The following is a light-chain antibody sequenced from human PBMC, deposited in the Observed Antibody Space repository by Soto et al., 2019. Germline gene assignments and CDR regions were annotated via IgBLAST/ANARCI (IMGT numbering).Light chain of an antibody. CDR3: SAFTSSSTED. J-gene: IGLJ1*01. CDR1: SSDVGGYNY. CDR2: DVS. V-gene: IGLV2-14*01. Sequence: QSVLTPPASVSGSPGQSITISCTGTSSDVGGYNYVSWYQQHPGKAPKLMIYDVSNRPSGVSNRFSGSKSGNTASLTISGLQVEDEADYSCSAFTSSSTEDFGTGTKAPS.